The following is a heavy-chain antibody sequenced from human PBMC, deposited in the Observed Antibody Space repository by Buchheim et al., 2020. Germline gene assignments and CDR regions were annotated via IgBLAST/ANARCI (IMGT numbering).Heavy chain of an antibody. V-gene: IGHV1-2*05. CDR3: ALSITMIVVVITHYWYFDL. CDR2: INPNSGGT. J-gene: IGHJ2*01. Sequence: QVQLVQSGAEVKKPGASVKVSCKASGYTFTGYYMHWVRQAPGQGLEWMGRINPNSGGTNYAQKFQGRVTMTRDTSISTAYMELSRLRSDDTVVYYCALSITMIVVVITHYWYFDLWGRGTL. CDR1: GYTFTGYY. D-gene: IGHD3-22*01.